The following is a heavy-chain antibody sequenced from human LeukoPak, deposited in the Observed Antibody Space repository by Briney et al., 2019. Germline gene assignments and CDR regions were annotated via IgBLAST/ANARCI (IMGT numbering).Heavy chain of an antibody. CDR2: IYSGGST. CDR1: GFTVSSNY. D-gene: IGHD2-21*01. Sequence: GGSLRLSCAASGFTVSSNYMSWVRQAPGKGLEWVSVIYSGGSTYYADSVKGRFTISRDNSKNTLYLQMNNLRAEDTAVYYCARVRVFAKLSVVRPQEVNCFDPWGQGTLVTVSS. J-gene: IGHJ5*02. V-gene: IGHV3-53*01. CDR3: ARVRVFAKLSVVRPQEVNCFDP.